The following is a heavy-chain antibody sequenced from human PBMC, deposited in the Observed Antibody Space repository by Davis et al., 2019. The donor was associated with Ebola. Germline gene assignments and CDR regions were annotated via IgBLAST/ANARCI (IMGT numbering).Heavy chain of an antibody. CDR2: LNTDGTST. CDR3: ARAVYGSGSYSWFDP. J-gene: IGHJ5*02. V-gene: IGHV3-74*01. CDR1: GFTFNYYW. Sequence: HTGGSLRLSCEASGFTFNYYWMVWLRQAPGKGLMWVSHLNTDGTSTNYADSVKGRFTISRDNAKNTLYLQMNSLRAEDTAVYYCARAVYGSGSYSWFDPWGQGTLVTVSS. D-gene: IGHD3-10*01.